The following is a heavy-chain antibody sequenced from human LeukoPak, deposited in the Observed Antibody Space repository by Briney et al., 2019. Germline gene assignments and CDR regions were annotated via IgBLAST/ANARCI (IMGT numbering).Heavy chain of an antibody. J-gene: IGHJ4*02. CDR3: ARSGGGTYFDY. Sequence: PGRFLRLSCTVSGFIFSSYGMHWVRQAPGKGLEWVAVIWSDGSNKYYVGSVKGRFTISRDDFKNTLYLQMNSLRVEDTAVYYCARSGGGTYFDYWGQGTLVTVPS. CDR2: IWSDGSNK. D-gene: IGHD2-15*01. V-gene: IGHV3-33*01. CDR1: GFIFSSYG.